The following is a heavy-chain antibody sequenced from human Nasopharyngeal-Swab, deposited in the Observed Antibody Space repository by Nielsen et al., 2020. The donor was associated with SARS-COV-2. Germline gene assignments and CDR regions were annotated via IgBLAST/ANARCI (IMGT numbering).Heavy chain of an antibody. CDR2: ITSSGSTI. Sequence: GESLKISCAASGFTFSDYYMGWIRQAPGKGLEWISYITSSGSTIFYTDSVKGRFTISRDNAKNSLYLQMNSLRADDTAVYYCAREVVPSIWGQGTLVTVSS. CDR1: GFTFSDYY. D-gene: IGHD2-15*01. CDR3: AREVVPSI. J-gene: IGHJ4*02. V-gene: IGHV3-11*01.